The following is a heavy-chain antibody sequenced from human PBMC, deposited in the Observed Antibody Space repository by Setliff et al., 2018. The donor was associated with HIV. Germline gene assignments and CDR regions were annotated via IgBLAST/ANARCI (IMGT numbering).Heavy chain of an antibody. D-gene: IGHD6-19*01. J-gene: IGHJ4*02. CDR2: MYHRGTT. CDR1: DYSVSSGYS. CDR3: ARARSDWYNVRPYYFDL. V-gene: IGHV4-38-2*02. Sequence: SETLSLTCSVSDYSVSSGYSWGWIRQPPGKGLEWIGSMYHRGTTYYYLSLKSRIILSIDTSKNQLSLTLSSVTAADTAVYYCARARSDWYNVRPYYFDLWGQGTPVTVSS.